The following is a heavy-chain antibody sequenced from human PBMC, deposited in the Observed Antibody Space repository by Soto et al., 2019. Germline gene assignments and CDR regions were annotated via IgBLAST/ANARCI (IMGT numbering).Heavy chain of an antibody. CDR2: INHSGST. D-gene: IGHD5-12*01. CDR1: GGSFRGYY. CDR3: ARVKRGYEHTRYFDY. Sequence: PSETLSLTCAVYGGSFRGYYWGWIRQPPGKGLEWIGEINHSGSTNYNPSPKSRVTISVDTSKNQFSLKLSSVTAADTAVYYCARVKRGYEHTRYFDYWGQGTLVTVSS. J-gene: IGHJ4*02. V-gene: IGHV4-34*01.